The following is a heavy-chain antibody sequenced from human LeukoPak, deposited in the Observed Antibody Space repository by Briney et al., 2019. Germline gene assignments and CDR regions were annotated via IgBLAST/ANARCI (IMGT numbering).Heavy chain of an antibody. CDR1: VDSISSSSYY. D-gene: IGHD2-2*01. V-gene: IGHV4-39*01. Sequence: SETLLHTCTVSVDSISSSSYYWGSSRQPPGKGLEWTGSIYYSGRTYYNPSLKCRVTIYVDTSKNQFSLKLSSVTAADTAVYYCARGGDIVVVPAALQYYYYYYGMDVWGQGTTVTVSS. CDR2: IYYSGRT. CDR3: ARGGDIVVVPAALQYYYYYYGMDV. J-gene: IGHJ6*02.